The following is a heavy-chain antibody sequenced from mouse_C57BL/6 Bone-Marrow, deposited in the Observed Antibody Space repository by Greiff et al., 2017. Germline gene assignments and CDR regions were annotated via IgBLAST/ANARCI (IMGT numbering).Heavy chain of an antibody. Sequence: QVQLQQSGPGLVQPSQSLSITCTVYGFSLTSYGVNWVRQSPGKGLEWLGVIWRGGSTDYNAAFMSRLSITKDNSKSQVFFKMNSLQADDTAIYYCARIYYDYDGYFDYWGQGTTLTVSS. V-gene: IGHV2-5*01. CDR3: ARIYYDYDGYFDY. CDR2: IWRGGST. CDR1: GFSLTSYG. J-gene: IGHJ2*01. D-gene: IGHD2-4*01.